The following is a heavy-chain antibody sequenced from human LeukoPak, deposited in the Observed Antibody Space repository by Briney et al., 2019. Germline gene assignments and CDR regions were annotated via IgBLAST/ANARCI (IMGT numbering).Heavy chain of an antibody. J-gene: IGHJ3*02. Sequence: SETLSLTCTVSGGSISSSSYYWGWIRQPPGKGLEWIGSIYYSGSTYYNPSLKSRVTISVDTSKNQFSLKLSSVTAADTAVYYCARDRDSSGYADGAFDIWGQGTMVTVSS. CDR1: GGSISSSSYY. V-gene: IGHV4-39*07. D-gene: IGHD3-22*01. CDR3: ARDRDSSGYADGAFDI. CDR2: IYYSGST.